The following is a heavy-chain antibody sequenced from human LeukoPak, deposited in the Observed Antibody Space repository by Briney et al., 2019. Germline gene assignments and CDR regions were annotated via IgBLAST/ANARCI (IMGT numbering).Heavy chain of an antibody. J-gene: IGHJ2*01. CDR2: IYYSGNT. V-gene: IGHV4-59*01. CDR1: GGSISDYY. D-gene: IGHD3-22*01. Sequence: SETLSLTCTVSGGSISDYYLNWIRQPPGKGLEWIGYIYYSGNTNYNPSLKSRASISIDTSKNQLSLQLSSVTAADTAVYYCARDRDSSGLRDFDLWGRGTLVTVSA. CDR3: ARDRDSSGLRDFDL.